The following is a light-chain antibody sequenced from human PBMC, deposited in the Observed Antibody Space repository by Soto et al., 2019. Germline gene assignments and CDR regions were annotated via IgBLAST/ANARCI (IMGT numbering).Light chain of an antibody. V-gene: IGKV3-20*01. CDR3: LQYVPSPPSWT. J-gene: IGKJ1*01. CDR2: GAS. Sequence: ETVLTQSPGTLSLSPGEGATLSCRASQSVSSSYLAWYQQKPGQTPRLLIYGASNRATGIPDRFSGSGSGTDFTLTISRLEPEDSAVYYCLQYVPSPPSWTFGQGTKVEIK. CDR1: QSVSSSY.